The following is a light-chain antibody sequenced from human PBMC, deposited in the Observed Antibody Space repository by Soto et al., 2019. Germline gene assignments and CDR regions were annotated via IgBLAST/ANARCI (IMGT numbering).Light chain of an antibody. Sequence: DIQMTQSPSSLSASVGDRVTITCQASQDIRKSLNWYQQKPGSATKLLIYGASNLETVVPSRFSGSGYGTDFTFTISSLQPEDLATYYCQHYDNLPPFTFGPGTKVAIK. CDR2: GAS. V-gene: IGKV1-33*01. J-gene: IGKJ3*01. CDR3: QHYDNLPPFT. CDR1: QDIRKS.